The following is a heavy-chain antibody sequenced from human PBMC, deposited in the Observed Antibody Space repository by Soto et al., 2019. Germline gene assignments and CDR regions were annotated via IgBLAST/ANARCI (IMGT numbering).Heavy chain of an antibody. Sequence: QVQLVESGGAVVQPGRSLRLSCSASGFTFRSYAMHWVRQAPGKGLEWVAVTLYDGTNQYYADSVKGRFTISRDSSGNTLFLQMNSVTNEDTAVYFCARDSGRATVTSRHTFDFWGQGTLVTVSA. J-gene: IGHJ4*02. CDR3: ARDSGRATVTSRHTFDF. CDR2: TLYDGTNQ. V-gene: IGHV3-30-3*01. CDR1: GFTFRSYA. D-gene: IGHD1-1*01.